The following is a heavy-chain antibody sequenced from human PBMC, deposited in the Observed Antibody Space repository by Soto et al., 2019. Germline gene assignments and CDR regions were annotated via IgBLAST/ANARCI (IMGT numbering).Heavy chain of an antibody. D-gene: IGHD2-21*02. CDR1: GGSVRSGGYY. CDR3: ASVLTSWFDP. CDR2: IYYSGST. J-gene: IGHJ5*02. Sequence: WETLSLTCPVSGGSVRSGGYYWSWIRQPPGKGLERIGYIYYSGSTNYNPSLKSRVPISVDTSKNQFSLKLSSVTAADTAVYYCASVLTSWFDPWGQGTLVTVSS. V-gene: IGHV4-61*08.